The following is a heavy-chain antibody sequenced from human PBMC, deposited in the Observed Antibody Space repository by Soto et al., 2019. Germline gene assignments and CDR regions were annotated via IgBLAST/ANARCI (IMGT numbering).Heavy chain of an antibody. CDR3: ARMESFGSLNWFDP. V-gene: IGHV1-8*02. J-gene: IGHJ5*02. Sequence: ASVKVSCKASGYTFTNNDVSWVRQATGQGLEWMGWMNPGSGDTGYAQKFQGGVTMTRDISIATAYMELNSLTPEDTAIYYCARMESFGSLNWFDPWGQGTLVTVSS. D-gene: IGHD5-18*01. CDR2: MNPGSGDT. CDR1: GYTFTNND.